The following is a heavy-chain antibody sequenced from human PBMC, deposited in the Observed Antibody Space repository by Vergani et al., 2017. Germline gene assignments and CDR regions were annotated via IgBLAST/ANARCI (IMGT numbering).Heavy chain of an antibody. D-gene: IGHD2-8*01. V-gene: IGHV3-33*01. CDR3: AMSGYCAHGVCYMTYYYYMDF. CDR2: IWYDGSKE. J-gene: IGHJ6*03. Sequence: QVQLEESGGGVVQPGRSLRLSCAGSGFTLSSHAMHWVRQAPGKGLEWVAFIWYDGSKEYYADSVKGRFTISRDNSKNTLYLQMNNLRAADTAVYYCAMSGYCAHGVCYMTYYYYMDFWGKGTAVTVSS. CDR1: GFTLSSHA.